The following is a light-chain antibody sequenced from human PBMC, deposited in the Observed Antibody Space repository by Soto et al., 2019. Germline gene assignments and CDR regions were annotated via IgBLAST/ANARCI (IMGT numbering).Light chain of an antibody. CDR2: GAS. CDR1: HSVVTNS. V-gene: IGKV3-20*01. J-gene: IGKJ1*01. CDR3: QQYGGPRWT. Sequence: IVLTQSPGTLSLSPGERATLSCRASHSVVTNSLAWYQQKPGQAPRLIIYGASNRATGIPDRFSGRGSGTDFTLTISRLEPEDCAVYYCQQYGGPRWTFGQGTKVDIK.